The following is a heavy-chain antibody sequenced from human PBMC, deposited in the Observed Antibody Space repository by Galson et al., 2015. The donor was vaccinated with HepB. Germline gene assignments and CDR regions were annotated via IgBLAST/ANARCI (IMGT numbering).Heavy chain of an antibody. CDR3: ARALRYSGRSYDDY. CDR2: TRNKANSYTT. D-gene: IGHD1-26*01. CDR1: RFTFSDHY. V-gene: IGHV3-72*01. Sequence: SLRLSCAASRFTFSDHYMDWVRQPPGKGLEWVGRTRNKANSYTTVYAASVKDRFTISRDDSKNSLYLQMNSLKTEDTAVYYCARALRYSGRSYDDYWGQGTLVTVSS. J-gene: IGHJ4*02.